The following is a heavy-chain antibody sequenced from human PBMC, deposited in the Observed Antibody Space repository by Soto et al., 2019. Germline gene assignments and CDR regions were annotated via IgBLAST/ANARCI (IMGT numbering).Heavy chain of an antibody. J-gene: IGHJ4*02. D-gene: IGHD1-26*01. Sequence: GGSLRLSCAASGFAFSDPYMSWIRQAPGKGLEWISYISSTSHTIYYTDSVKGRFTISRDNAKNSLYLQMNSLTAEDTAVYYCARATATGFGYWGQGTLVTVSS. CDR2: ISSTSHTI. CDR3: ARATATGFGY. V-gene: IGHV3-11*04. CDR1: GFAFSDPY.